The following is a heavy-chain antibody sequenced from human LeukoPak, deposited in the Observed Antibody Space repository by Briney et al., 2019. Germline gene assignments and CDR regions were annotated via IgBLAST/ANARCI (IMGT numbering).Heavy chain of an antibody. CDR2: IIPIFGTA. D-gene: IGHD6-19*01. CDR1: GGTFSSYA. Sequence: GASVKVSCKASGGTFSSYAISWVRQAPGQGLEWMGRIIPIFGTANYAQKFQGRVTITTDESTSTAYMELSSLRSEDTAVYYCARDWMGRDVAVAGPYDYWGQGTLSPSPQ. J-gene: IGHJ4*02. CDR3: ARDWMGRDVAVAGPYDY. V-gene: IGHV1-69*05.